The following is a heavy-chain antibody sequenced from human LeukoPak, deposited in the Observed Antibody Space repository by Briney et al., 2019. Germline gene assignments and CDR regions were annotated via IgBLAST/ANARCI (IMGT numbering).Heavy chain of an antibody. D-gene: IGHD5-24*01. CDR2: IYSSGST. J-gene: IGHJ4*02. Sequence: WIGYIYSSGSTNYNPSLKSRVTISVDTSKNQFSLKLSSVTAADTAVYYCARYDGWTGYFDYWGQGTLVTVSS. CDR3: ARYDGWTGYFDY. V-gene: IGHV4-59*01.